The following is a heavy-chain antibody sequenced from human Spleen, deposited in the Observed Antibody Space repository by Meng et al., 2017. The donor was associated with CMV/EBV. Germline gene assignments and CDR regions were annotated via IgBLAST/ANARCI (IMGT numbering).Heavy chain of an antibody. V-gene: IGHV4-34*12. J-gene: IGHJ5*02. CDR1: GGSFSGYY. CDR2: IIHSGST. Sequence: GSLRLSCAVYGGSFSGYYWSWIRQPPGKGLEWIGEIIHSGSTNYNPSLKSRVTVSVDTSKNHFSLKLSSVTAADTAVYYCATGGGYSSSWPNWFDPWGQGTLVTVSS. D-gene: IGHD6-13*01. CDR3: ATGGGYSSSWPNWFDP.